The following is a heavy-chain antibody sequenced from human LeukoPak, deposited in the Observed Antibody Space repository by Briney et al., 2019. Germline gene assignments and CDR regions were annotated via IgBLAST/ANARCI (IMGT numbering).Heavy chain of an antibody. V-gene: IGHV3-7*01. J-gene: IGHJ6*03. CDR3: ARVGGSYYAYYYYYYMDV. Sequence: GGSLRLSCAASGFTSSTFWMSWVRQAPGKGLEWVANIKQDGSERYYVDSVKGRFSISRDNAKNSLYLQMNSLRAEDTAVYYCARVGGSYYAYYYYYYMDVWGKGTTVTVSS. D-gene: IGHD1-26*01. CDR2: IKQDGSER. CDR1: GFTSSTFW.